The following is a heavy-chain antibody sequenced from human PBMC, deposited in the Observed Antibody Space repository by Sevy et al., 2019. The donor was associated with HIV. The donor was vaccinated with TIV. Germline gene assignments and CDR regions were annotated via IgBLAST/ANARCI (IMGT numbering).Heavy chain of an antibody. D-gene: IGHD2-15*01. CDR2: IIPIFGSA. J-gene: IGHJ6*02. CDR1: GGTFSSYA. V-gene: IGHV1-69*13. Sequence: ASVKVSFKASGGTFSSYAISWVRQAPGQGLEWMGGIIPIFGSANYAQKFQGRVTITADESTSTAYMELSSLGSEDTAVYYCARGEGCSGGSCYSLGLVYYYYDMDVWGQGTTVTVSS. CDR3: ARGEGCSGGSCYSLGLVYYYYDMDV.